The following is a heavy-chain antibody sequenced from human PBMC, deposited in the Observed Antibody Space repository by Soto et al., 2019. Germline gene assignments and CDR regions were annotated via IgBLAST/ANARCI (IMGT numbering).Heavy chain of an antibody. J-gene: IGHJ4*02. Sequence: GGSLRLSCAASGFTFTRYSMSWVRQAPGKGLEWVSSISSTTNYIYYGDSMKGRFTISRDNAKNSLYLEMNSLRAEDTAVYYCARESEDLTSNFDYWGQGTLVTVSS. CDR3: ARESEDLTSNFDY. CDR2: ISSTTNYI. CDR1: GFTFTRYS. V-gene: IGHV3-21*06.